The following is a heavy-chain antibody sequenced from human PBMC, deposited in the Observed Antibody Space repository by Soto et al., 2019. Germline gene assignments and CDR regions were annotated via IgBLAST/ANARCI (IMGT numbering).Heavy chain of an antibody. J-gene: IGHJ4*02. Sequence: GGSLRLSCAASGFTFTRYSMSWVRQAPGKGLEWVSSISSTTNYIYYGDSMKGRFTISRDNAKNSLYLEMNSLRAEDTAVYYCARESEDLTSNFDYWGQGTLVTVSS. CDR3: ARESEDLTSNFDY. CDR2: ISSTTNYI. CDR1: GFTFTRYS. V-gene: IGHV3-21*06.